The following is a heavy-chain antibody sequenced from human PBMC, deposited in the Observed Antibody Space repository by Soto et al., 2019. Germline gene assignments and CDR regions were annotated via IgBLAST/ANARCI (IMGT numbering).Heavy chain of an antibody. CDR3: ASVTGRSWWGGYYYYYGMDV. CDR2: IWYDGSNK. J-gene: IGHJ6*02. V-gene: IGHV3-33*01. D-gene: IGHD6-13*01. CDR1: GFTFSSYG. Sequence: QVQLVESGGGVVQPGRSLRLSCAASGFTFSSYGMHWVRQAPGKGLEWVAVIWYDGSNKYYADSVKGRFTISRDNSKNTLYLGMNSLRDEDTAVYYCASVTGRSWWGGYYYYYGMDVWGQGNTVTVSS.